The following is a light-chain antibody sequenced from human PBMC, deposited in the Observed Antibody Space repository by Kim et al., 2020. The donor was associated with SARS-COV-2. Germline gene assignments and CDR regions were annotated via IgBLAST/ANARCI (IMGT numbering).Light chain of an antibody. CDR1: QSVSSNY. Sequence: SPGERATPSCRASQSVSSNYLAWYQQRPGQAPRLLIYDASSRATGIPDRFSGSGSGTDFTLTISRLEPEDFAVYYCQQYSSSFRTFGQGTKVEIK. CDR2: DAS. V-gene: IGKV3-20*01. CDR3: QQYSSSFRT. J-gene: IGKJ1*01.